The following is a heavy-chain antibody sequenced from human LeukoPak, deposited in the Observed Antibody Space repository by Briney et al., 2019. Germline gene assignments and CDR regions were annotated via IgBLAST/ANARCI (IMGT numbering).Heavy chain of an antibody. Sequence: ASVKVSCKASGYTFTSYFMHGVRQAPGQGLEWMVIINPSGGSTSYAQKFQGRVTMTRDTSTSTVYMELSSLRSEDTAVYYCARVGGSGSYRSYYYYMDVWGKGTTVTVSS. D-gene: IGHD3-10*01. CDR2: INPSGGST. CDR1: GYTFTSYF. CDR3: ARVGGSGSYRSYYYYMDV. J-gene: IGHJ6*03. V-gene: IGHV1-46*01.